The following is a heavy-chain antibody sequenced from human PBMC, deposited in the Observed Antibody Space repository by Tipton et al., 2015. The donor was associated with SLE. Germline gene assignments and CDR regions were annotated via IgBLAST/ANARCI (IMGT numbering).Heavy chain of an antibody. V-gene: IGHV4-34*01. CDR1: GGSFNDYY. Sequence: TLSLTCAVYGGSFNDYYWSWIRQPPGKGLEWIGEINHSGSTNYNPSLKSRVTISVDTSKNQFSLKLSSVTAADTAVYYCASWYSSPRGYYGMDVWGQGTTVTVSS. D-gene: IGHD6-13*01. J-gene: IGHJ6*02. CDR3: ASWYSSPRGYYGMDV. CDR2: INHSGST.